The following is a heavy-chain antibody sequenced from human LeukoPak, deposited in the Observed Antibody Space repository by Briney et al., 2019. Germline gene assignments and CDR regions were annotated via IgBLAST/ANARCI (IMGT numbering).Heavy chain of an antibody. Sequence: GGSLRLSCAASGFTFSSYVMSWVRQAPGKGLKWVSAISPSGRDTYYADSVKGRFTISRDNSKNTLYLQMSSLRAEDTAVYYCAKGVAVGATRGDYWGQGTLVTVSS. D-gene: IGHD1-26*01. J-gene: IGHJ4*02. V-gene: IGHV3-23*01. CDR3: AKGVAVGATRGDY. CDR1: GFTFSSYV. CDR2: ISPSGRDT.